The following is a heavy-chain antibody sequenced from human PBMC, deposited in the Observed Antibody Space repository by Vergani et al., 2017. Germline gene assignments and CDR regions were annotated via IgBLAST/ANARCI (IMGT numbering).Heavy chain of an antibody. Sequence: QVQLVQSGAEVKKPGSSVKVSCKASGGTFSSYAISWVRQAPGQGLEWMGGIIPIFGTANYAQKFQGRVTITADKSTSTAYMELSSLRSEDTAVYYCARGPLDYDVWSGSPPPDYWGQGTLVTVAS. J-gene: IGHJ4*02. CDR1: GGTFSSYA. D-gene: IGHD3-3*01. CDR2: IIPIFGTA. V-gene: IGHV1-69*06. CDR3: ARGPLDYDVWSGSPPPDY.